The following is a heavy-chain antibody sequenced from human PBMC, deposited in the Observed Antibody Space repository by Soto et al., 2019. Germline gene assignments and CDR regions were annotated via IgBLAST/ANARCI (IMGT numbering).Heavy chain of an antibody. V-gene: IGHV4-4*02. Sequence: SETLSLTCAVSGGSISSSNWWGWVRQPPGKGLEWIGEIYHSGSTNYNPSPKSGVTISVDKSKNQFSLKLSSVTAADTAVYYCARDVYXYDSSGLRSTLFDYWGQGTLVTVSS. CDR2: IYHSGST. D-gene: IGHD3-22*01. CDR1: GGSISSSNW. CDR3: ARDVYXYDSSGLRSTLFDY. J-gene: IGHJ4*02.